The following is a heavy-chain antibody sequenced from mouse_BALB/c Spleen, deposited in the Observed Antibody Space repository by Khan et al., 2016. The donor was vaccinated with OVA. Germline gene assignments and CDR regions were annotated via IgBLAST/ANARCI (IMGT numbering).Heavy chain of an antibody. Sequence: QVQLQQSGAEVARPGASVKLSCKASGYTFTDYYINWVKQRTGQGLEWIGEISPGSGDTYYNERFKGKATLTADKSSSTASMQLSSLTSEASAVYSCARRNYFVYTCAYWGQGTLVTVSA. CDR1: GYTFTDYY. CDR2: ISPGSGDT. V-gene: IGHV1-77*01. J-gene: IGHJ3*01. D-gene: IGHD1-2*01. CDR3: ARRNYFVYTCAY.